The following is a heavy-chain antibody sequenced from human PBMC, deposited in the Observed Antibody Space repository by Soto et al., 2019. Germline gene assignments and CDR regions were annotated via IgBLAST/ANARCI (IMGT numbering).Heavy chain of an antibody. J-gene: IGHJ6*02. CDR3: ARDPSTGYYYYYYGMDV. V-gene: IGHV3-30-3*01. CDR2: ISYDGSNK. CDR1: GFTFSSYA. Sequence: QVQLVESGGGVVQPGRSLRLSCAASGFTFSSYAMHWVRQAPGKGLEWVAVISYDGSNKYYADSVKGRFTISRDNSMNTLYLQMNSLRAEDTAVYYCARDPSTGYYYYYYGMDVWGQGTTVTVSS. D-gene: IGHD3-9*01.